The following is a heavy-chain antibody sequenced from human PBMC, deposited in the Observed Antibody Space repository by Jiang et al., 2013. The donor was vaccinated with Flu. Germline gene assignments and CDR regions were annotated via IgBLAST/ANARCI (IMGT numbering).Heavy chain of an antibody. CDR1: GGSISSSSYY. V-gene: IGHV4-39*07. Sequence: SLTCTVSGGSISSSSYYWGWIRQPPGRAEWIGSIYYSGSTYYNPSLKSRVTISVDTSKNQFSLKLSSVTAADTAVYYCARDSARGVGATTVTHFDYWGQGTLVAVSS. CDR2: IYYSGST. D-gene: IGHD1-26*01. J-gene: IGHJ4*02. CDR3: ARDSARGVGATTVTHFDY.